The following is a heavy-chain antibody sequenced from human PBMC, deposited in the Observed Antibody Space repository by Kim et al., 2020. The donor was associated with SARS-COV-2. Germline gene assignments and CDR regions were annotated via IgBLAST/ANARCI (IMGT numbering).Heavy chain of an antibody. D-gene: IGHD6-13*01. CDR3: ARVTQQLGLDY. CDR2: K. Sequence: KYYSTSLKTKLTISKDTSKNQVVLTMTNMDAVDTATYYCARVTQQLGLDYWGQGTLVTVSS. V-gene: IGHV2-70*01. J-gene: IGHJ4*02.